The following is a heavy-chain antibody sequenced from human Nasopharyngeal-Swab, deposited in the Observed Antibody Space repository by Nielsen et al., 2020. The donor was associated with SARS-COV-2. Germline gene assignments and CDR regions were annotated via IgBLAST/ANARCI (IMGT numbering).Heavy chain of an antibody. D-gene: IGHD3-3*01. J-gene: IGHJ4*02. CDR3: VRQTRLYSLYYFDY. Sequence: GGSLRLSCVASGFSFSNYPMNWVRQAPGRGLEWVASITASSASIYYADSLKGRFTISRDNTKNSLYLHMNSLRADDTAVYYCVRQTRLYSLYYFDYWGQGTLVTVSS. V-gene: IGHV3-21*01. CDR1: GFSFSNYP. CDR2: ITASSASI.